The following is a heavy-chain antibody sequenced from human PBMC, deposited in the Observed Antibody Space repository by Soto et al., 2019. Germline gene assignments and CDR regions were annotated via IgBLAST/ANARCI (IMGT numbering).Heavy chain of an antibody. CDR1: GFTFSDYY. J-gene: IGHJ4*02. Sequence: GGSLRLSCAASGFTFSDYYIHWIRRAPGKGLEWISYISGNGEIIQYAASAGGRFTISRDNAENSVYLEMDSLRAEDTALYYCARDVDADFRTDFDYWGRGTLVTVS. CDR2: ISGNGEII. D-gene: IGHD4-17*01. CDR3: ARDVDADFRTDFDY. V-gene: IGHV3-11*01.